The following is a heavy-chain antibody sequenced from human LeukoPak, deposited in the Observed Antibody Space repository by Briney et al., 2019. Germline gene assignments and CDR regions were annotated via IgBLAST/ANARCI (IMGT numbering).Heavy chain of an antibody. V-gene: IGHV3-53*01. CDR1: GFTVSSNY. D-gene: IGHD6-13*01. CDR2: NSGGAT. CDR3: VRGPGSSWYQADY. Sequence: GGSLRLSCAASGFTVSSNYMGWVRQAPGKGLEWVSVNSGGATYYADSVKGRFTISRDTSKNTLYLQMNSLRAEDTAVYYCVRGPGSSWYQADYWGQGSLVTVSS. J-gene: IGHJ4*02.